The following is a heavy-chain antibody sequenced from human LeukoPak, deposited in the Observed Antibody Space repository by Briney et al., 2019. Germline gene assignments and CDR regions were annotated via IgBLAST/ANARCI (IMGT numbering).Heavy chain of an antibody. D-gene: IGHD6-19*01. V-gene: IGHV4-59*02. J-gene: IGHJ5*02. CDR3: ASVRGYSSGWYASGFDP. CDR1: GASVSNYD. CDR2: VYYSGRT. Sequence: SETLSLTCTVSGASVSNYDWSWIRQPPGKGLEWIGYVYYSGRTNYNPSLESRVTISVDTSKNQFSLKLTSVTAADTAIYYCASVRGYSSGWYASGFDPWGQGTLVTVSS.